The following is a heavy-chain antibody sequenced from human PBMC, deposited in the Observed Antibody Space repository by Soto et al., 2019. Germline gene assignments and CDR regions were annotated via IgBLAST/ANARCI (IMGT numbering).Heavy chain of an antibody. CDR1: GYTFTNYG. J-gene: IGHJ6*02. Sequence: QVQLVQSGPEVKNPGASLKVSCKASGYTFTNYGITWMRQAPGQGLEWMGWITASNGNANYAREIQGRLTLTRDTSTNTASMELRSLRSDDTAVYYCARGASCSSTSCYDNFHYGLAVWGQGTTVIVSS. D-gene: IGHD2-2*01. V-gene: IGHV1-18*01. CDR3: ARGASCSSTSCYDNFHYGLAV. CDR2: ITASNGNA.